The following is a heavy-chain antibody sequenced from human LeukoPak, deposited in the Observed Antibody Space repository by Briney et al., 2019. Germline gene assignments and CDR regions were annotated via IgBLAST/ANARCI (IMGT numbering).Heavy chain of an antibody. D-gene: IGHD5-24*01. CDR2: IWYDGSSK. Sequence: GGSLRLSCAASGFTFSSYAMHWVRQAPGKGLERVAIIWYDGSSKYHADSVKGRFTISRDNSKNTLYLQMNSLRAEDTAVYYCAKISYNSYGPFDIWGQGTLVTVSS. V-gene: IGHV3-33*06. J-gene: IGHJ4*02. CDR1: GFTFSSYA. CDR3: AKISYNSYGPFDI.